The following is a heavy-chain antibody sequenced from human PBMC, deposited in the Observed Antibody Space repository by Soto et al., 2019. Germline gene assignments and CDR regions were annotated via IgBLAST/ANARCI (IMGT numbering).Heavy chain of an antibody. CDR1: GFTFSIYS. V-gene: IGHV3-48*01. CDR2: MTSDSKTI. CDR3: TRGVSYGFDF. D-gene: IGHD3-10*01. Sequence: PGGSLRLSCVAAGFTFSIYSMNWVRQAPGKGLEWVSYMTSDSKTIHYADSVKGRFTISRDNAKNSVFLQMNSLRAEDTAVYYCTRGVSYGFDFWGQGTMVTVSS. J-gene: IGHJ3*01.